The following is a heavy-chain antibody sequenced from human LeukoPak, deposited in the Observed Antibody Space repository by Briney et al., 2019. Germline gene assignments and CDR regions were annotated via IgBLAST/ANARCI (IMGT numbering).Heavy chain of an antibody. J-gene: IGHJ4*02. Sequence: SETLSLTCTASGGSISSNSFYWAWIRQPPGKGLEWIGRIYYGGSTYYKPSLKSRVTISVDTSKNHFSLKLISVTAADTAVYYCARSYYSGSGSLNYYFDYWGQGTLVTVSS. CDR1: GGSISSNSFY. CDR2: IYYGGST. D-gene: IGHD3-10*01. V-gene: IGHV4-39*02. CDR3: ARSYYSGSGSLNYYFDY.